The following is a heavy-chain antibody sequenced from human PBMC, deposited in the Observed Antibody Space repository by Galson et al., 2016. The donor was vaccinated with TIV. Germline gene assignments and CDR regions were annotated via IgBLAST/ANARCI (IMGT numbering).Heavy chain of an antibody. J-gene: IGHJ4*02. D-gene: IGHD3-22*01. Sequence: SLRLSCAASGFTFSSFAMSWVRQAPGKGLEWVSRISAGGGRTNYADSVKGRFTISRDNPKNTLYLKMSSLRADDTAVYFCAKMDSSGFDYVRRFDFWGQGTLATVSS. CDR2: ISAGGGRT. V-gene: IGHV3-23*01. CDR3: AKMDSSGFDYVRRFDF. CDR1: GFTFSSFA.